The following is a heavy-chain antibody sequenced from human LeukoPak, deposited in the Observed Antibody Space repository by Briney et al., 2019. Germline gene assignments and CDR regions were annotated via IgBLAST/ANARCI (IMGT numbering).Heavy chain of an antibody. V-gene: IGHV4-61*01. CDR3: ARSVEGYCSGGSCYSYYYYMDV. CDR2: IYYSGRT. D-gene: IGHD2-15*01. J-gene: IGHJ6*03. CDR1: GYSISSGYY. Sequence: PSETLSLTCTVSGYSISSGYYWGWIRQPPGKGLEWIGYIYYSGRTNCNPSLKSRVTISVDTSKNLFSLKLSSVTAADTAVYYCARSVEGYCSGGSCYSYYYYMDVWGKGTTVTVSS.